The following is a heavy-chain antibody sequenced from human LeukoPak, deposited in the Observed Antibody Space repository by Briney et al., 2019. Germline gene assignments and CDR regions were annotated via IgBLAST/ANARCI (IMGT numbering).Heavy chain of an antibody. CDR3: ARAQLDPHYYYYYMDV. V-gene: IGHV4-38-2*02. CDR1: GYSISSGYY. Sequence: PSETLSLTCTVSGYSISSGYYWGWIRQSPGKGLEWIGSIYHSGSTYYNPSLKSRVTISVDTSKNQFSLKLSSVTAADTAVYYCARAQLDPHYYYYYMDVWGKGTTVTVSS. D-gene: IGHD2-2*01. J-gene: IGHJ6*03. CDR2: IYHSGST.